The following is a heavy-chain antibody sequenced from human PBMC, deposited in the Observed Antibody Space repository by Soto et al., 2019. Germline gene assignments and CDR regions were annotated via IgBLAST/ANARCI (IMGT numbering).Heavy chain of an antibody. D-gene: IGHD3-10*01. CDR1: GYIFVDSY. CDR3: AKIFGTSSLGEIYGLDV. V-gene: IGHV1-2*02. Sequence: QVHLEQSGAELKKPGASVTVSCKASGYIFVDSYIHWVRQAPGQGLEWLGWINPKTGVTFFEQTFQDRLNMTSDTSLSTAYIDLRSLRGDDTAVYYCAKIFGTSSLGEIYGLDVWGQGTTVTVSS. J-gene: IGHJ6*02. CDR2: INPKTGVT.